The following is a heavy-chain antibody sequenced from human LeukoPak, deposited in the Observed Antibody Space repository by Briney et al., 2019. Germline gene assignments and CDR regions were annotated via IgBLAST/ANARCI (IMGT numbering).Heavy chain of an antibody. Sequence: PWRSLRLSCAASGFPFGSYAMTWVRQAPGKGLESVSVITDGADTYYADSVKGRFTISRDNSQNTVHLQTDNLRADDTAVYYCAKVDYWSPDNYLDSWGQGTLVTVSS. CDR1: GFPFGSYA. D-gene: IGHD1-1*01. J-gene: IGHJ4*02. CDR2: ITDGADT. V-gene: IGHV3-23*01. CDR3: AKVDYWSPDNYLDS.